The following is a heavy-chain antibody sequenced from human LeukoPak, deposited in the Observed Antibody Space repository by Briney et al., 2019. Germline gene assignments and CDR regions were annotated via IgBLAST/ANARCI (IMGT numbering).Heavy chain of an antibody. Sequence: ASVKVSCKASGYTFTSYAMHWVRQAPGQRLEWMGWINAGNGNTKYSQKFQGRVTITRDTSASTAYMELGSLRSEDTAVYYCARDGRYCSGGSCYEDAFDIWGQGTMVTVSS. J-gene: IGHJ3*02. CDR1: GYTFTSYA. CDR2: INAGNGNT. D-gene: IGHD2-15*01. V-gene: IGHV1-3*01. CDR3: ARDGRYCSGGSCYEDAFDI.